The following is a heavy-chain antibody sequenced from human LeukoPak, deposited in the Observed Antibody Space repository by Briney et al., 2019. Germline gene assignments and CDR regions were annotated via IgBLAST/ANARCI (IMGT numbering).Heavy chain of an antibody. V-gene: IGHV3-74*01. CDR3: ARGPPGFRVGDY. J-gene: IGHJ4*02. D-gene: IGHD1-1*01. CDR2: INNDGSIT. CDR1: ELINTHYW. Sequence: GGSLRLSCAASELINTHYWMHWVRQAPGKGLVWVSHINNDGSITNYADSVKGRFTVSRDNAKSTVFLQMNSLRVEDTAVYYCARGPPGFRVGDYWGQGTLVTVSS.